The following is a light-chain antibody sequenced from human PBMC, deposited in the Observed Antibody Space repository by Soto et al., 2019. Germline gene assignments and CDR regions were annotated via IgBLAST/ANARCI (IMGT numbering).Light chain of an antibody. CDR1: SSDVGGYNY. J-gene: IGLJ1*01. CDR3: RSSVGTNSYV. Sequence: QSALTQPPSASGSPGQSVTISCTGTSSDVGGYNYVSWYQHHPGKAPKLIIYEVYRRPSGVPDRFSCSKSDNTAALTVSGLQAEASADYCCRSSVGTNSYVFRTGTK. CDR2: EVY. V-gene: IGLV2-8*01.